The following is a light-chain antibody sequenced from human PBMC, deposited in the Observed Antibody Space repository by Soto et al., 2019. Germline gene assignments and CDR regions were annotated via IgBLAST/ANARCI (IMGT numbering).Light chain of an antibody. CDR3: QQGTSPPA. CDR1: QSVSSSC. CDR2: DTA. V-gene: IGKV3-20*01. J-gene: IGKJ1*01. Sequence: ESVVTQSPGTLSLSPGERATLSCRASQSVSSSCLAWYQQKAGHAPMLLIDDTASRATGIPDRFSGSGSGTDFALAISSREPEDFDVHYCQQGTSPPAFGQGTNVEL.